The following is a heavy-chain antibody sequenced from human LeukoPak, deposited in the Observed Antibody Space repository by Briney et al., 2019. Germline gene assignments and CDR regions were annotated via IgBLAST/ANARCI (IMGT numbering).Heavy chain of an antibody. CDR2: INQDGSEK. D-gene: IGHD3-10*01. V-gene: IGHV3-7*01. CDR3: VRGRLNYGWVLDV. J-gene: IGHJ6*04. CDR1: GFTFSSYW. Sequence: GGSLRLSCVVSGFTFSSYWMSWVRQAPGKGLEWVANINQDGSEKYYVDSVKGRFTISRDSAKTSLYLQMNSLRAEDTAVYYCVRGRLNYGWVLDVGGKGTTVPVPS.